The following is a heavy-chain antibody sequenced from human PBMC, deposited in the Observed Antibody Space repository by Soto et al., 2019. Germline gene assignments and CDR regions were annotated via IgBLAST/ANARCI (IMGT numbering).Heavy chain of an antibody. J-gene: IGHJ6*02. CDR2: IIPILGIA. CDR3: ARDKDIVVVPAATHYYYGMDV. V-gene: IGHV1-69*08. CDR1: GGTFSSYT. D-gene: IGHD2-2*01. Sequence: QVQLVQSGAEVKKPGSSVKVSCKASGGTFSSYTISWVRQAPGQGLEWMGRIIPILGIANYAQKFQGRVTITADKSTSTAYMELSSLRSEDTAVYYCARDKDIVVVPAATHYYYGMDVWGQGTTVTVSS.